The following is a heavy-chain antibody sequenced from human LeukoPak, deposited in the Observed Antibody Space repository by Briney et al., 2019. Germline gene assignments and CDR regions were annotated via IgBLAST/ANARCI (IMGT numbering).Heavy chain of an antibody. J-gene: IGHJ5*02. D-gene: IGHD3-22*01. CDR2: IIPIFGTA. Sequence: SVKVSCMASGGTFSSYAISWVRQAPGQGLEWMGGIIPIFGTANYAQKFQGRVTITTDKSTSTAYMELSSLRSEDTAVYYCAPYYYDSSGVPNWFDPWGQGTLVTFSS. V-gene: IGHV1-69*05. CDR3: APYYYDSSGVPNWFDP. CDR1: GGTFSSYA.